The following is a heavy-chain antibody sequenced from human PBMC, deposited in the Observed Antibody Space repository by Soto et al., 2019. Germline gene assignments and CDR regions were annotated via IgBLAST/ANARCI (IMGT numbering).Heavy chain of an antibody. J-gene: IGHJ3*02. CDR2: IYYSGST. CDR1: AGSISSGGYY. V-gene: IGHV4-31*03. Sequence: SETLSLSCTVSAGSISSGGYYWSWIRQHPGKGLEWIGYIYYSGSTYYNPSLKSRVTISVDTSKNQFSLKLSSVTAADTAVYYCSSVVVVIPADSFESCGQGTMVTVSS. D-gene: IGHD3-22*01. CDR3: SSVVVVIPADSFES.